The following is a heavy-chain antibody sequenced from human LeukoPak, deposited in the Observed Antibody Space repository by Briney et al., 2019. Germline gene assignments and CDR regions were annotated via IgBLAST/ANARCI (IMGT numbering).Heavy chain of an antibody. Sequence: GASVKVSCKGSGYIFNTNGIHWVRQAPGQGLEWMGWINPNTGTTNYAQNFQDRVTMTTDTSTSTAFMELRSLRSDDTAMYYCARDGFQGSRWSNWFDPWGQGTLVIVSS. D-gene: IGHD6-13*01. V-gene: IGHV1-18*01. CDR1: GYIFNTNG. CDR2: INPNTGTT. J-gene: IGHJ5*02. CDR3: ARDGFQGSRWSNWFDP.